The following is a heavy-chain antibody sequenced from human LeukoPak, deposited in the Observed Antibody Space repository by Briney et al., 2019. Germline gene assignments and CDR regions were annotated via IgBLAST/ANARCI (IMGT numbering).Heavy chain of an antibody. D-gene: IGHD5-12*01. CDR2: ISWNSGSI. Sequence: GGSLRLSCAASGFTFDDYAMHWVRQAPGKGLEWVSGISWNSGSIGYADSVKGRFTISRDNAKNSLYLQMNSLRSEDTAVYYCARDPKSRLDIVIPEYYYYYMDVWGKGTTVTVSS. J-gene: IGHJ6*03. CDR1: GFTFDDYA. CDR3: ARDPKSRLDIVIPEYYYYYMDV. V-gene: IGHV3-9*01.